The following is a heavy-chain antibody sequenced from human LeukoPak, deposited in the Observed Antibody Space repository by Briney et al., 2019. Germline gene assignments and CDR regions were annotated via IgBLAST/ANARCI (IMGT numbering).Heavy chain of an antibody. CDR1: AGSISSGGYY. CDR3: ARGTAYFDY. D-gene: IGHD2-2*01. V-gene: IGHV4-31*03. Sequence: TSETLSLTCTVSAGSISSGGYYWSWIRQHPGKGLEWIGYIYYSGSTYYNPSLKSRVTISVDTSKNQFSLKLSCVTAADTAVYYCARGTAYFDYWGQGTLVTVSS. CDR2: IYYSGST. J-gene: IGHJ4*02.